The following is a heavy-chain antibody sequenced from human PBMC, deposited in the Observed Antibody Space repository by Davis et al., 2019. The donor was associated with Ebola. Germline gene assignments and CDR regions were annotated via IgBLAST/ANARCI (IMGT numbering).Heavy chain of an antibody. V-gene: IGHV4-59*02. D-gene: IGHD3-9*01. CDR3: ARGPPYYDVLTGDPQ. CDR2: ISDIGST. J-gene: IGHJ4*02. Sequence: SETLSLTCTVSGVSVSSYYWSWNRLPPGKGLEWIGYISDIGSTKYTPSLKSRVTISVDTSKNQFSLKLTSATAADTAVYYCARGPPYYDVLTGDPQWGQGTQVTVSS. CDR1: GVSVSSYY.